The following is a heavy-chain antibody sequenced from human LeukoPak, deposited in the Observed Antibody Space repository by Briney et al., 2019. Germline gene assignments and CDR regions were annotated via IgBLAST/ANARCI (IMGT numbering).Heavy chain of an antibody. Sequence: SVKVSCKASGGTFSSDAISWVRQAPGQGLEWMGRIIPIFGTANYAQKFQGRVTITTDESTSTAYMELSSLRSEDTAVYYCARDRYYYGSGSHWFDPWGQGTLVTVSS. CDR3: ARDRYYYGSGSHWFDP. CDR2: IIPIFGTA. D-gene: IGHD3-10*01. J-gene: IGHJ5*02. V-gene: IGHV1-69*05. CDR1: GGTFSSDA.